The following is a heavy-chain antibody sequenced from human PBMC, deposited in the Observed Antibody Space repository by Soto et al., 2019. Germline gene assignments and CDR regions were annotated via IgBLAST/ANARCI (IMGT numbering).Heavy chain of an antibody. Sequence: SETLSLTCTVSGFSISSGGYYWSWIRQHPGKGLEWIGYIYYSGSTYYNPSLKSRVTISVDTSKNQFSLKLSSVTAADTAVYYCAREVAAADYYYYYYMDVWGKGTTVTVSS. CDR1: GFSISSGGYY. CDR3: AREVAAADYYYYYYMDV. D-gene: IGHD6-13*01. CDR2: IYYSGST. V-gene: IGHV4-31*03. J-gene: IGHJ6*03.